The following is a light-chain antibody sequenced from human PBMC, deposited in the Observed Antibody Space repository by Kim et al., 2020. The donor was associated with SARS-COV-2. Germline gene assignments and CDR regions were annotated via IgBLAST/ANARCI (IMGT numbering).Light chain of an antibody. CDR2: EDN. CDR3: QSYDSSQRV. Sequence: GKTVTISCTRSSGSIASNYVQWYQQRPGSAPTTVIYEDNQRPSGVPDRFSGSIDSSSNSASLTISGLKTEDEADYYCQSYDSSQRVFGGGTKLTVL. V-gene: IGLV6-57*03. CDR1: SGSIASNY. J-gene: IGLJ3*02.